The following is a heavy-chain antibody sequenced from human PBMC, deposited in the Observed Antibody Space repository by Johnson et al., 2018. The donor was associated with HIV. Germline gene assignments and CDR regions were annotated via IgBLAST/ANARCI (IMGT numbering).Heavy chain of an antibody. CDR3: AKDCVGVWWSRAFDI. CDR2: ISYDGSNK. J-gene: IGHJ3*02. V-gene: IGHV3-30*18. CDR1: GFTFSSYG. D-gene: IGHD2-21*01. Sequence: QVQLVESGGGMVQPGRSLRLSCAASGFTFSSYGMHWVRQAPGKGLEWVAVISYDGSNKYYADSVKGRFTISRDNSKNTLYLQMNSLRAEDTAVYYCAKDCVGVWWSRAFDIWGQGTMVTVSS.